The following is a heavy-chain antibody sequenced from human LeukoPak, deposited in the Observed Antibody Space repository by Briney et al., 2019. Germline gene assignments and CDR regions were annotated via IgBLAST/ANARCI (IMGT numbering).Heavy chain of an antibody. J-gene: IGHJ6*02. V-gene: IGHV3-23*01. CDR2: ISGSGGST. Sequence: GGSLRLSCAASGFTFSSYAMSWVRQATGKGLEWVSAISGSGGSTYYADSVKGRFTISRDNSKNTLYLQMDSLRAEDTAVYYCAAHYYYGMDVWGQGTTVTVSS. CDR1: GFTFSSYA. CDR3: AAHYYYGMDV.